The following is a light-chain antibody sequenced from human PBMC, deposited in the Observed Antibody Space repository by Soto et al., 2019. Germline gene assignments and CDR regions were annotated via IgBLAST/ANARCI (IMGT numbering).Light chain of an antibody. CDR1: QSVSSN. CDR2: GAS. V-gene: IGKV3-15*01. J-gene: IGKJ2*01. CDR3: QQYNNWPGT. Sequence: EIVLTQSQGTLSVAPGEKGTLSCSPSQSVSSNLAWYQQKPGQAPRLLIYGASTRATGIPARFSGSGSGTEFTLTISSLQSEDFAVYYCQQYNNWPGTVGQGTKVDIK.